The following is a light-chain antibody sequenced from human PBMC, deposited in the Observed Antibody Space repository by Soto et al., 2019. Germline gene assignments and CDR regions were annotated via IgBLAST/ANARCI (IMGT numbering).Light chain of an antibody. V-gene: IGKV3-20*01. CDR2: GAS. CDR1: QSVSSSY. Sequence: TVLTQSPAILALSPGDRATLSCRASQSVSSSYLAWYQHKPGQAPRLLIHGASSRVTAIPDRFSGSGSGTDFTLTITRLEPEDFAVYYCQQYQSLTFGGGTKVDIK. CDR3: QQYQSLT. J-gene: IGKJ4*01.